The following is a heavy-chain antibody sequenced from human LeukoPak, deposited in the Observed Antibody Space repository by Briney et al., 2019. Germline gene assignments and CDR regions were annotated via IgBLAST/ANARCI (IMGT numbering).Heavy chain of an antibody. J-gene: IGHJ5*02. V-gene: IGHV3-23*01. CDR2: IRATGGST. CDR3: AKNYGDHVNWFDP. D-gene: IGHD4-17*01. CDR1: GFTFSSSA. Sequence: GGSLRLSCAASGFTFSSSAMSWVRQAPGKGLEWVSAIRATGGSTYYADSVKGRFTISRDNSKNTPYLQMNSLRAADTAVYYCAKNYGDHVNWFDPWGQGTLVTVSS.